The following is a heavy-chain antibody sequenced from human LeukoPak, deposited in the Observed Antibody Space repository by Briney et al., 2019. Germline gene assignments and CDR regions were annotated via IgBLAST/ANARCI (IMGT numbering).Heavy chain of an antibody. CDR1: SDCISGYY. CDR2: IYYSGSS. Sequence: SETVSLTCAVSSDCISGYYWSWIRQPPGKGLEWIGYIYYSGSSKYNPSLKSRVTISVDTSKNQFSLRLSSVTAAGTAMYYCAREKYGGSNDYWGQGTLVTVSS. D-gene: IGHD1-26*01. V-gene: IGHV4-59*01. J-gene: IGHJ4*02. CDR3: AREKYGGSNDY.